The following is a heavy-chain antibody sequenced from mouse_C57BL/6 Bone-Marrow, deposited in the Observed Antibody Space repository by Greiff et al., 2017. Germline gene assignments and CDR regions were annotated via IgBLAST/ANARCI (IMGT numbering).Heavy chain of an antibody. CDR3: TRVWLDY. V-gene: IGHV14-4*01. J-gene: IGHJ4*01. CDR1: GFNIKDDY. D-gene: IGHD2-10*02. Sequence: DVQLQESGAELVRPGASVKLSCTASGFNIKDDYMHWVKQRPEQGLEWIGWIDPENGDTEYASKFQGKATITADTSSNTAYLQLSSLTSEDTAVYYCTRVWLDYWGQGTSVTVSS. CDR2: IDPENGDT.